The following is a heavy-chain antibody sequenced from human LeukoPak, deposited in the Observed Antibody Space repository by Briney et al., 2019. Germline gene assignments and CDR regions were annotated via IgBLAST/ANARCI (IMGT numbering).Heavy chain of an antibody. D-gene: IGHD5-18*01. CDR3: TTESLSYEYAFDI. Sequence: PGGSLRLSWAASGFTFSNAWMSWVRQAPGKGLEWVGRIKSKTDGGTTDYAAPVKGRFTISRDDSKNTLYLQMNSLKTEDTAVYYCTTESLSYEYAFDIWGQGTMVTVSS. V-gene: IGHV3-15*01. J-gene: IGHJ3*02. CDR2: IKSKTDGGTT. CDR1: GFTFSNAW.